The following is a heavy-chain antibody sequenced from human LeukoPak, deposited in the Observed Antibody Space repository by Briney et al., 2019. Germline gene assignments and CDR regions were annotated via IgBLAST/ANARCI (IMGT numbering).Heavy chain of an antibody. J-gene: IGHJ5*02. D-gene: IGHD3-3*01. CDR3: ARHPIERSLGGVPDWFDP. CDR2: IHYTGST. Sequence: SETLSLTCTVSGGSIDRGDYYWGWVRQPPGKGLECIASIHYTGSTYYDPSLKSRVTLSVDTSKNQFSLNLYSVTAADTAIYYCARHPIERSLGGVPDWFDPWGQGTLVTVPS. CDR1: GGSIDRGDYY. V-gene: IGHV4-39*07.